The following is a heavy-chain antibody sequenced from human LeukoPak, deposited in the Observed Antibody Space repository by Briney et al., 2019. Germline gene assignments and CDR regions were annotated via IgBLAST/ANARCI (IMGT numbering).Heavy chain of an antibody. CDR2: IYPRGNT. J-gene: IGHJ4*02. V-gene: IGHV4-59*01. CDR3: ARQYSNYFDY. CDR1: GGSISSDS. D-gene: IGHD4-11*01. Sequence: SETLSLTCTVSGGSISSDSWSWIRQPPGEGLEWIGYIYPRGNTDYNPSVKSRVSISVDTSTNQVSLKLNSVTAADTAVYYCARQYSNYFDYWGQGTLVTVSS.